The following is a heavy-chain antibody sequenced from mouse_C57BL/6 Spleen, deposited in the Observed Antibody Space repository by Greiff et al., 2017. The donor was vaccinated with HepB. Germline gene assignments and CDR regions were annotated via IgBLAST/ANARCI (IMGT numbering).Heavy chain of an antibody. J-gene: IGHJ3*01. D-gene: IGHD3-2*02. V-gene: IGHV1-39*01. CDR3: VKTAQGTFAY. CDR2: INPNYGTT. CDR1: GYSFTDYN. Sequence: EVQLQQSGPELVKPGASVKISCKASGYSFTDYNMNWVKQSNGKSLEWIGVINPNYGTTSYNQKFKGKATLTGDQSSSTAYMQLNSLTSEDSAVYYWVKTAQGTFAYWGQGTLVTVSA.